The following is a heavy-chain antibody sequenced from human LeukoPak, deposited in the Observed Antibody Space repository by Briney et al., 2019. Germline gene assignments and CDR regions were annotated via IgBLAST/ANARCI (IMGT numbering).Heavy chain of an antibody. D-gene: IGHD6-13*01. CDR3: ARPQAAAGYYFDY. CDR1: GFTFSSYS. J-gene: IGHJ4*02. V-gene: IGHV3-21*01. CDR2: ISSSSSYI. Sequence: GGSLRLSCAASGFTFSSYSMNWVRQAPGKGLEWVSSISSSSSYIYYADSVKGRFTISRDNAKNSLYLQMNSLRAEDTAVYYCARPQAAAGYYFDYWGQGTLVTVSS.